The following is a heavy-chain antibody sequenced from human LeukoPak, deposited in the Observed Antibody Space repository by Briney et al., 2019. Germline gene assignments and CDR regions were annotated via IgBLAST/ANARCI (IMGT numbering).Heavy chain of an antibody. D-gene: IGHD1-26*01. J-gene: IGHJ4*02. CDR1: GYTFTGYY. V-gene: IGHV1-2*02. CDR3: ARGQYSGSYPYDY. CDR2: INPNSGGT. Sequence: GASVKVSCKASGYTFTGYYMHWVRQAPGQGLEWMGWINPNSGGTNYAQKFQGRVTMTRDMSISTAYMELSRLRSDDTAVYYCARGQYSGSYPYDYWGQGTLVTVSS.